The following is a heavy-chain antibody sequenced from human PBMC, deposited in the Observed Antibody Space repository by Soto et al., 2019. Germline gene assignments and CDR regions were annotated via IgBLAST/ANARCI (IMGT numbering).Heavy chain of an antibody. D-gene: IGHD3-3*01. CDR3: ASLPNIGFWSGYQDF. V-gene: IGHV4-30-4*01. CDR1: EGSISSTDYC. Sequence: SEPLSLRCTVSEGSISSTDYCWSRISQSPGKGLEWIGYVYHSGSTNYSPSLKSRVTISVDTSNNQFSLKVSSVTAADTAVYYCASLPNIGFWSGYQDFWGQGTLVTVSS. J-gene: IGHJ4*02. CDR2: VYHSGST.